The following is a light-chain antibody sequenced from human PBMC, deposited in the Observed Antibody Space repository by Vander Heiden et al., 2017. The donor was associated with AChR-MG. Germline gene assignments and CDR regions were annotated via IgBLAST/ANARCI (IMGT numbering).Light chain of an antibody. CDR3: QQYKDWPPIT. CDR2: GAS. V-gene: IGKV3-15*01. CDR1: QSVSSN. J-gene: IGKJ5*01. Sequence: EIVMTQSPATLSVSPGERATLSCRASQSVSSNLAWYQQKLGQAPRLLIYGASTRATGIPARFSGSGYGTEFTLTISSRQSEDFAVYYCQQYKDWPPITFGQGTRLDFK.